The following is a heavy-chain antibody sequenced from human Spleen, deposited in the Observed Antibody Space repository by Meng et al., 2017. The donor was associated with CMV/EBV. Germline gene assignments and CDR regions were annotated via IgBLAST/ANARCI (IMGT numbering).Heavy chain of an antibody. V-gene: IGHV3-30*04. CDR3: ARDGSYYDSSGYYNPDY. D-gene: IGHD3-22*01. J-gene: IGHJ4*02. CDR1: FTFSSYA. CDR2: ISYDGSNK. Sequence: FTFSSYAMHWVRQAPGKGLEWVAVISYDGSNKYYADSVKGRFTISRDNSKNTLYLQMNSLRAEDTAVYYCARDGSYYDSSGYYNPDYWGQGTLVTVSS.